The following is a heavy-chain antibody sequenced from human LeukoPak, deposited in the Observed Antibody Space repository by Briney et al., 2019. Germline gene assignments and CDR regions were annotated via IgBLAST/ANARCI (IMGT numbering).Heavy chain of an antibody. J-gene: IGHJ4*02. CDR3: AKEASSGNFVTIDC. Sequence: GGSLRLSCAASGFTFRSYVMGWVRQTPEKGLEWVSAITGDGGGTNHADSVKGRFTIFRDNSKNTLYLQMNSLRAEDTAVYYCAKEASSGNFVTIDCWGQGALVTVSS. CDR1: GFTFRSYV. CDR2: ITGDGGGT. D-gene: IGHD3-3*01. V-gene: IGHV3-23*01.